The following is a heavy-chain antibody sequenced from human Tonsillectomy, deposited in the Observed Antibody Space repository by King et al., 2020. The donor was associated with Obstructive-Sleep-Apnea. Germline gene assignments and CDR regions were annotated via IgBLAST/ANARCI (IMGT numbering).Heavy chain of an antibody. D-gene: IGHD3-3*01. J-gene: IGHJ5*02. CDR1: GFTFSNYA. CDR3: AKPYYDFWSGYSESWFNL. CDR2: ISGSGGST. V-gene: IGHV3-23*04. Sequence: VQLVESGGGLVQPGGSLRLSCAASGFTFSNYAMYWVRQAPGKGLEWVSSISGSGGSTNYADSVKGRFTMSSDSSNNTLYLQMNSLRAEDTAVYYCAKPYYDFWSGYSESWFNLWGQGTLVAVSS.